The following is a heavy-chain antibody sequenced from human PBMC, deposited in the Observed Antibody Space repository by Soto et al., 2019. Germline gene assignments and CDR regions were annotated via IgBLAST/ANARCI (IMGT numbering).Heavy chain of an antibody. CDR3: ATSYGSRSTHFDS. Sequence: QVQLVQSGPAVKKPGSSVKVSCTASGGTFNSYTLNWVRQAPGQRPEWVGRVNPIVGMSTSASKFQGRVTLTADKSTNRAYMDLTGLKSEDTAVYYCATSYGSRSTHFDSWGQGTLVTVAS. CDR1: GGTFNSYT. J-gene: IGHJ4*02. D-gene: IGHD3-10*01. CDR2: VNPIVGMS. V-gene: IGHV1-69*02.